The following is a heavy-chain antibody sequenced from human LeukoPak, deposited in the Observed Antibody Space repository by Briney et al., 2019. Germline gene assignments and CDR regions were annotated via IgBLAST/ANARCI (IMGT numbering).Heavy chain of an antibody. CDR2: IWYDGTKK. V-gene: IGHV3-33*01. J-gene: IGHJ4*02. CDR3: ARDRAVRYFDY. Sequence: GSLRLSCSASGFTFSNYGMHWVRQAPGKGLELVAVIWYDGTKKYYADSVKGRLTISRDNSKNTLYLEMNSLRAEDTAVYYCARDRAVRYFDYWGQGTLVTVSS. CDR1: GFTFSNYG.